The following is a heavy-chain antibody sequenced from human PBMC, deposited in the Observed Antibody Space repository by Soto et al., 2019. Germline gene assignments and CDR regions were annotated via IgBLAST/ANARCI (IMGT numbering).Heavy chain of an antibody. Sequence: GGSLRLSCAASGFTVSSYGMHWVRQAPGKGLEYVSSISSNGGSTYYANSVKGRFTISRDNSKNQFSLKLSSVTAADTAVYYCARGGGRGYSTIYYYYYMDVWGKGTTVTVSS. V-gene: IGHV3-64*01. CDR2: ISSNGGST. J-gene: IGHJ6*03. CDR1: GFTVSSYG. CDR3: ARGGGRGYSTIYYYYYMDV. D-gene: IGHD4-4*01.